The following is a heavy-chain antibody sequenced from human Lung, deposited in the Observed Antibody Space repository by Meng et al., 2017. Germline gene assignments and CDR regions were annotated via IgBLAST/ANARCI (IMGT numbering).Heavy chain of an antibody. Sequence: QVQLQQCVAGLLKPSETLSLTCVVAGGSFSDYYWSWIRHPPGKGLEWIGEINHSGSTNYNPSLESRATISVDTSQNNLSLKLSSVTAADSAMYYCARGPTTMAHDFDYWGQGTLVTVSS. D-gene: IGHD4-11*01. CDR3: ARGPTTMAHDFDY. CDR2: INHSGST. J-gene: IGHJ4*02. CDR1: GGSFSDYY. V-gene: IGHV4-34*01.